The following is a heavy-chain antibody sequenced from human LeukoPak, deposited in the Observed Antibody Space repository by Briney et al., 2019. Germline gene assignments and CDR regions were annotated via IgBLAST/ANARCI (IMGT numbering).Heavy chain of an antibody. J-gene: IGHJ3*02. CDR1: GYTLSRNA. CDR2: INTKTGTP. CDR3: ARRSPSADAFDI. Sequence: GASVKVSCKASGYTLSRNAINWVRQAPGQGLEWMGWINTKTGTPTYAQGFTGRFVFSLDISVTTAYLQISNLKAEDTAFYYCARRSPSADAFDIWGQGTMVTVSS. V-gene: IGHV7-4-1*02.